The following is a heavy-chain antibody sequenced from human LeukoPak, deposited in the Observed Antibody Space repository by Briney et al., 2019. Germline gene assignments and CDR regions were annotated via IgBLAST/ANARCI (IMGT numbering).Heavy chain of an antibody. Sequence: GGSLRLSCTASGFTFGDYAMSWVRQAPGKGLEWVSYISSSSSTIYYADSVKGRFTISRDNAKNSLYLQMNSLRAEDTAVYYCARGHSSLDYWGQGTLVTVSS. CDR3: ARGHSSLDY. J-gene: IGHJ4*02. CDR1: GFTFGDYA. CDR2: ISSSSSTI. V-gene: IGHV3-48*01. D-gene: IGHD5-18*01.